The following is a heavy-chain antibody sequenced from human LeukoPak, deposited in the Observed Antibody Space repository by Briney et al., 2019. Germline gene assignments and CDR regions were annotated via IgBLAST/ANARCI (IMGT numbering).Heavy chain of an antibody. J-gene: IGHJ5*02. Sequence: SETLSLTCTVSGASIRSHYWSWIRQPPGQGLEWIGYMYYSGNSNYNPALKSRITISVDTSKNQFSLKMISVTPADTAVFYCAGRNRGGWFDAWGQGTLVTVSS. CDR1: GASIRSHY. D-gene: IGHD3-10*01. CDR2: MYYSGNS. V-gene: IGHV4-59*11. CDR3: AGRNRGGWFDA.